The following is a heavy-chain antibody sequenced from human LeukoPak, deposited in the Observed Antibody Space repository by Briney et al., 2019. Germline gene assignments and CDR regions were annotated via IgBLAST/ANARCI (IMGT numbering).Heavy chain of an antibody. CDR1: GGSFISGYY. CDR2: IHHSGST. CDR3: ASFRWAVGFEY. V-gene: IGHV4-34*01. J-gene: IGHJ4*02. Sequence: PSETLSLTCAVYGGSFISGYYWTFIRQPPGEGLEWIGEIHHSGSTNYNPSLKSRVTISLDTSENQFSLKLNSVTAADTALYYCASFRWAVGFEYWGQGTLVTVSS. D-gene: IGHD6-13*01.